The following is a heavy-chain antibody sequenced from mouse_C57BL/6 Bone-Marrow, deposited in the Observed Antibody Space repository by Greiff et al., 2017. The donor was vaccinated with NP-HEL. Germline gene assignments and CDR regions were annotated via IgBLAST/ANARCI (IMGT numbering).Heavy chain of an antibody. CDR3: ARDALTPMDY. D-gene: IGHD4-1*01. CDR2: SRNKANDYTT. J-gene: IGHJ4*01. CDR1: GFTFSDFY. Sequence: EVKLMESGGGLVQSGRSLRLSCATSGFTFSDFYMEWVRQAPGKGLEWIAASRNKANDYTTEYSASVKGRFIVSRDTSQSILYLQMNALRAEDTAIYYCARDALTPMDYWGQGTSVTVSS. V-gene: IGHV7-1*01.